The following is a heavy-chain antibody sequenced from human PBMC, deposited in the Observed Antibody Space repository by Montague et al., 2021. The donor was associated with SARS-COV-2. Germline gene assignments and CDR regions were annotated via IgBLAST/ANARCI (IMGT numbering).Heavy chain of an antibody. CDR1: GGSISSSSYY. D-gene: IGHD3-22*01. CDR3: ARQGPSITMIVVVRSTHGFDP. CDR2: IYYSGST. J-gene: IGHJ5*02. Sequence: SETLSLTCTVSGGSISSSSYYWGWIRQPPGKGLEWIGSIYYSGSTYYNPSLKSRVTISVDTSKNQFSLKLSSVTAADTAVYYCARQGPSITMIVVVRSTHGFDPWGQGTLVTVSS. V-gene: IGHV4-39*01.